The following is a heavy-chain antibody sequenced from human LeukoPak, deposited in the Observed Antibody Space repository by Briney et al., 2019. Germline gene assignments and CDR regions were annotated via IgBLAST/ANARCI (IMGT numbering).Heavy chain of an antibody. CDR2: IYHSGST. CDR1: GSTFSRYW. D-gene: IGHD2-21*02. CDR3: AGLYCGGDCRSTYYYYYGMDV. J-gene: IGHJ6*02. V-gene: IGHV4-4*02. Sequence: GSLRLSCAASGSTFSRYWMSWVRQAPGKGLEWIGEIYHSGSTNYNPSLKSRVTISVDKSKNQFSLKLSSVTAADTAVYYCAGLYCGGDCRSTYYYYYGMDVWGQGTTVTVSS.